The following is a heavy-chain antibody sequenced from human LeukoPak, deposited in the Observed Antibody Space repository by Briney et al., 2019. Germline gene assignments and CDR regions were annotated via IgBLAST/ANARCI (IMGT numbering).Heavy chain of an antibody. CDR2: INWSGGST. Sequence: PGGSLRLSCAASGFTFDDYGMSWVRQGPGKGLEWVSGINWSGGSTGYADSVKGRFTISRDNAKNSLYLQMNSLRAEDTAVYYCARDSRVSSGWYDSGYYYGMDVWGQGTTVTVSS. CDR1: GFTFDDYG. V-gene: IGHV3-20*04. D-gene: IGHD6-19*01. CDR3: ARDSRVSSGWYDSGYYYGMDV. J-gene: IGHJ6*02.